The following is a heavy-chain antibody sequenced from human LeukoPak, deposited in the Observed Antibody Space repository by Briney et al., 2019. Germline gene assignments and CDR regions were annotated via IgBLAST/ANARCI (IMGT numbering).Heavy chain of an antibody. CDR1: GFIVRSNY. Sequence: GGSLRLSCAVSGFIVRSNYMSWVRQAPGKGLEWVANIKQDGSEKYYVDSVKGRFTISRDNAKNSLFLQMNSLRAEDTAVYYCARDWQWQQLDGDAFDIWGQGTMVTVSS. D-gene: IGHD6-13*01. J-gene: IGHJ3*02. CDR2: IKQDGSEK. CDR3: ARDWQWQQLDGDAFDI. V-gene: IGHV3-7*04.